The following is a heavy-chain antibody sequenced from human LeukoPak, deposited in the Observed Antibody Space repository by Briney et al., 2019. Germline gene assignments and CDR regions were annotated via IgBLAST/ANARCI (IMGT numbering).Heavy chain of an antibody. CDR2: IYYSGST. V-gene: IGHV4-59*01. D-gene: IGHD3-22*01. CDR1: GGSISSYY. CDR3: AGKYYYDSSGYYLDY. J-gene: IGHJ4*02. Sequence: ASETLSLTCTVSGGSISSYYWSWIRQPPGKELEWIGYIYYSGSTNYNPSLKSRVTISVDTSKNQFSLKLSSVTAADTAVYYCAGKYYYDSSGYYLDYWGQGTLVTVSS.